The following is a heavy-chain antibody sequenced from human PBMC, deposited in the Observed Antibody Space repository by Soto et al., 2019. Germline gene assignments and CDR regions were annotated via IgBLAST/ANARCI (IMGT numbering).Heavy chain of an antibody. D-gene: IGHD6-6*01. Sequence: PSETLSLTCTVSGGSISSCSYYWGRIPPRPGQELVWIGSIYYSGSYYYNPSLESRVTISVDTSKNQFSLKLSSVTAADTAVFYCARHRARNGFDPWGQGTLVTVSS. CDR1: GGSISSCSYY. V-gene: IGHV4-39*01. CDR3: ARHRARNGFDP. J-gene: IGHJ5*02. CDR2: IYYSGSY.